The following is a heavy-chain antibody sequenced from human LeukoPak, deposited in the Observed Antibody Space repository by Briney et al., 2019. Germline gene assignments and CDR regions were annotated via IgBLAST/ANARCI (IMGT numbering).Heavy chain of an antibody. CDR1: GGPFSGYY. D-gene: IGHD6-19*01. Sequence: SETLSLTCAVSGGPFSGYYWTWIRQPPGKGLEWIGSIYYSGSTYYNPSLKSRVTISVDTSKNQFSLKLSSVTAADTAVYYCARASSSGWYSPPKYYFDYWGQGTLVTVSS. CDR2: IYYSGST. V-gene: IGHV4-34*01. J-gene: IGHJ4*02. CDR3: ARASSSGWYSPPKYYFDY.